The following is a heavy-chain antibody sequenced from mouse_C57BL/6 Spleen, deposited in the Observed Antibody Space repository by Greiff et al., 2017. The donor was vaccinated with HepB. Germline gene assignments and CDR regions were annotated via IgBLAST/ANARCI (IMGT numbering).Heavy chain of an antibody. CDR2: ISSGGSYT. CDR1: GFTFSSYG. J-gene: IGHJ2*01. Sequence: QLQQSGGDLVKPGGSLKLSCAASGFTFSSYGMSWVRQTPDKRLEWVATISSGGSYTYYPDSVKGRFTISRDNAKNTLYLQMSSLKSEDTAMYYCARQGYGSSFPFDYWGQGTTLTVSS. V-gene: IGHV5-6*01. CDR3: ARQGYGSSFPFDY. D-gene: IGHD1-1*01.